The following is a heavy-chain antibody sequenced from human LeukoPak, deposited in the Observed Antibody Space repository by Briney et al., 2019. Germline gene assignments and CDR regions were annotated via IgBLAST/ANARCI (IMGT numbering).Heavy chain of an antibody. CDR3: ASSPAPPSFDF. Sequence: SETLSLTCTVSGGSFSSYYWGWIRQPPGKGLEWIGYIYYTESTRYNPSLKSRVTISLDTSMNQFSLELSSVTAADTAFYYCASSPAPPSFDFWGQGILVTVSS. V-gene: IGHV4-59*01. CDR1: GGSFSSYY. CDR2: IYYTEST. D-gene: IGHD2-15*01. J-gene: IGHJ4*02.